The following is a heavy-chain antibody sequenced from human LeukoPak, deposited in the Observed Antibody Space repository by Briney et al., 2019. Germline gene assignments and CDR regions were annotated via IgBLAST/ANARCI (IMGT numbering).Heavy chain of an antibody. Sequence: GGSLRLSCAVSGFTFSSYSMNWVRQAPGKGLEWISYISGSSSTIYYADSVKGRFTISRDNAKNSLSLQMDSLRAEDTAVYYCARGIGYYASGSYKFDYWGQGSLVTVPS. D-gene: IGHD3-10*01. J-gene: IGHJ4*02. CDR1: GFTFSSYS. CDR2: ISGSSSTI. CDR3: ARGIGYYASGSYKFDY. V-gene: IGHV3-48*01.